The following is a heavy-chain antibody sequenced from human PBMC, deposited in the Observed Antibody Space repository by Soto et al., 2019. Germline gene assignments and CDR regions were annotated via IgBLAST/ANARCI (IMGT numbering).Heavy chain of an antibody. J-gene: IGHJ4*02. CDR3: AKDHDEDFGYDLDYFNH. CDR2: ISWGGGSL. V-gene: IGHV3-9*01. Sequence: EVQLVESGGDLVQPGRSLGLSCAASGFNFDDYAMHWVRQVPGKGREWASGISWGGGSLGYADSVKGRFTISRDNAKNSLYLEMNSLRSEDTALYYCAKDHDEDFGYDLDYFNHWGQGTLVTVSS. CDR1: GFNFDDYA. D-gene: IGHD5-12*01.